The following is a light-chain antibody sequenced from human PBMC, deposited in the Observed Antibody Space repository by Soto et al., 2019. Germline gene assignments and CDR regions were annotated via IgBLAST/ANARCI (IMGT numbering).Light chain of an antibody. Sequence: QSVLTQSSCASASLGSSGKLTFTLSSGHSRYIIAWHQQQPGKAPRYLMKLEDSGNYNKGSGIPDRFSGSSSGADRYLTISNLQFEDEADYYCETWDSNIRVFGGGTKVTVL. CDR1: SGHSRYI. CDR3: ETWDSNIRV. V-gene: IGLV4-60*02. J-gene: IGLJ2*01. CDR2: LEDSGNY.